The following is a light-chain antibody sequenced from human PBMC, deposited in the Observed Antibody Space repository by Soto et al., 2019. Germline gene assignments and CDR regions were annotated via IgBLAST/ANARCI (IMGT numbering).Light chain of an antibody. Sequence: SVRTQPASVSGSPGQSITISCTGTSSDVGGYNYVSWYQQHPGKAPKLMIYEVSNRPSGVSNRFSGSKSGNTASLTISGLQAEDEADYYCSSYTSSSPYVFGAGTKVTVL. CDR1: SSDVGGYNY. J-gene: IGLJ1*01. CDR3: SSYTSSSPYV. CDR2: EVS. V-gene: IGLV2-14*01.